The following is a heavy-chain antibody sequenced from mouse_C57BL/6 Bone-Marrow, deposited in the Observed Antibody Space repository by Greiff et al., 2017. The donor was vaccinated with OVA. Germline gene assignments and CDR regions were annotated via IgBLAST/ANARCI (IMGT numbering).Heavy chain of an antibody. CDR3: TRKVTIVTPAWFAY. V-gene: IGHV1-5*01. CDR1: GYTFTSYW. J-gene: IGHJ3*01. Sequence: EVQLHQSGTVLARPGASVKMSCKTSGYTFTSYWMHWVKQRPGQGLEWIGAIYPGNSDTSYNQKFKGKAKLTAVTSASTAYMELSSLTNEDSAVYYCTRKVTIVTPAWFAYWGQGTLVTVSA. CDR2: IYPGNSDT. D-gene: IGHD2-5*01.